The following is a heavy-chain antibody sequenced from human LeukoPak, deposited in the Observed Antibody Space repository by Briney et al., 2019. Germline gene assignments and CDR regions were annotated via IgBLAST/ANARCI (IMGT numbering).Heavy chain of an antibody. D-gene: IGHD6-19*01. Sequence: GGSLRLTCAASGFTFSNSAMSWVRQAPGKGLEWVSTLSGSGITTYYADSVKGRFTISRDNSKNTLYLQMNSLRAEDTAVYYCAKGIYSSGWSYFDYWGHGTLVTVSS. V-gene: IGHV3-23*01. J-gene: IGHJ4*01. CDR2: LSGSGITT. CDR1: GFTFSNSA. CDR3: AKGIYSSGWSYFDY.